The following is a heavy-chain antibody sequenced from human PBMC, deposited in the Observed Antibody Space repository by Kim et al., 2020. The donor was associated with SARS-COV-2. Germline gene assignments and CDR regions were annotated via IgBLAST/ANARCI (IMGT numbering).Heavy chain of an antibody. CDR3: AKQSSSWSTYHYYYNGMDV. CDR2: ISASGGST. J-gene: IGHJ6*02. V-gene: IGHV3-23*01. D-gene: IGHD6-6*01. CDR1: GFSFSSYG. Sequence: GSLRLSCAASGFSFSSYGMSWVRQAPGKGLEWVSGISASGGSTYYADSVRGRFTISRDNSKNTVYLQMNSLRAEDTAVYHCAKQSSSWSTYHYYYNGMDVWGQGTTVTVSS.